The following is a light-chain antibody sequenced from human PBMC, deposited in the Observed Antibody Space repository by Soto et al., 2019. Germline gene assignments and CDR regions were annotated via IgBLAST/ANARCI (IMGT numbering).Light chain of an antibody. V-gene: IGKV3-20*01. CDR3: QKYGSSPIT. CDR1: QSVSSSY. J-gene: IGKJ5*01. Sequence: EIVLTQAPGTLSLSPGERATLSCRASQSVSSSYLAWYQQKPGQAPRLLIYGASSRATGIPDRFSGSGSGTDFVLTISRLEPEDFAVYYCQKYGSSPITFGQGTRLEIK. CDR2: GAS.